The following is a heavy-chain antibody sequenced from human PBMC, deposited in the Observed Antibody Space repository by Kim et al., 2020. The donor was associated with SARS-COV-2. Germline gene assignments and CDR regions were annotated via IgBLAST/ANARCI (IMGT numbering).Heavy chain of an antibody. V-gene: IGHV3-23*01. J-gene: IGHJ4*02. CDR1: GVTFDTYA. Sequence: GGSLRLSCAVSGVTFDTYAMSWVRQAPGKGLEWVSGISYHGRDTDYEDSVKGRFTISRDNSKNTLYLQMNSLRAEDTAVYFCAKGHITARQSWDYWGQGTLVTVSS. D-gene: IGHD6-6*01. CDR2: ISYHGRDT. CDR3: AKGHITARQSWDY.